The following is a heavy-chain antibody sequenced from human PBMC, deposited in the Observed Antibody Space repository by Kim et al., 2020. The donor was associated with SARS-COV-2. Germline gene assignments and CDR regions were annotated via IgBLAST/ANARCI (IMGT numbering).Heavy chain of an antibody. V-gene: IGHV1-2*02. CDR3: ARDSPPYYYGSGSYWMYYFDY. D-gene: IGHD3-10*01. Sequence: ASVKVSCKASGYTFTGYYMHWVRQAPGQGLEWMGWINPNSGGTNHAQKFQGRVTMTRDTSISTAYMELSRLRSDDTAVYYCARDSPPYYYGSGSYWMYYFDYWGQGTLVTVSS. J-gene: IGHJ4*02. CDR2: INPNSGGT. CDR1: GYTFTGYY.